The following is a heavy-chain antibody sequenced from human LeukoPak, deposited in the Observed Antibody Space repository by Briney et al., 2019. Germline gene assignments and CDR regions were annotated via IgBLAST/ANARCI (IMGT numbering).Heavy chain of an antibody. CDR3: VRDPDALDY. CDR1: GFTFSDFY. V-gene: IGHV3-11*06. Sequence: GGSLRLSCAASGFTFSDFYMSWIRQTPGKGLESVSYISGSSEDTNYADSVKGRFTISRDNAKSSVYLQMNSLRDEDTAVYYCVRDPDALDYWGQGTLVTVSS. J-gene: IGHJ4*02. CDR2: ISGSSEDT.